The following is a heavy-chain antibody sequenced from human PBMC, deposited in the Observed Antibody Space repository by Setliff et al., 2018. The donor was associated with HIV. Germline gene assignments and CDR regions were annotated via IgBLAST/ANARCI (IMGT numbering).Heavy chain of an antibody. Sequence: GGSLRLSCAASGFTFSSYGMHWVRQAPGKGLEWVAVISYDGSNKYYADSVKGRFTISRDNSKNTLYLQMNSLRPEDTAVYYCAKDETYHPVLTGYSALDYWGQGTLVTVSS. CDR1: GFTFSSYG. V-gene: IGHV3-30*18. J-gene: IGHJ4*02. D-gene: IGHD3-9*01. CDR3: AKDETYHPVLTGYSALDY. CDR2: ISYDGSNK.